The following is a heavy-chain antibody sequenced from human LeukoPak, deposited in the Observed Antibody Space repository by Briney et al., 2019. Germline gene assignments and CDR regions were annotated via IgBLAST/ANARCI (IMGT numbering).Heavy chain of an antibody. CDR1: GGSISSGGCY. CDR3: ARGTVTTDDAFDI. J-gene: IGHJ3*02. V-gene: IGHV4-30-2*01. Sequence: SETLSLTCAVSGGSISSGGCYWSWVRQPPGKGLEWIGYIYHSGSTYYNPSRKSRVTISVDRSKNQCSLKLSSVTAADTAVYYCARGTVTTDDAFDIWGQGTMVTVSS. D-gene: IGHD4-17*01. CDR2: IYHSGST.